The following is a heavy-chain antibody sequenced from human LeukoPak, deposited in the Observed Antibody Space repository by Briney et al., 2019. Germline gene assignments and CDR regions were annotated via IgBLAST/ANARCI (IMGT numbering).Heavy chain of an antibody. CDR2: INPNSGGT. Sequence: GASVKVSCKASGYTFTGYYMHWVRQAPGQGLEWMGWINPNSGGTNYAQKFQGRVTMTRDTSISTAYMELSRLRSDDTAVYYCARVDYGGTFANSDYWGQGTLVTVSS. D-gene: IGHD4-23*01. V-gene: IGHV1-2*02. CDR3: ARVDYGGTFANSDY. J-gene: IGHJ4*02. CDR1: GYTFTGYY.